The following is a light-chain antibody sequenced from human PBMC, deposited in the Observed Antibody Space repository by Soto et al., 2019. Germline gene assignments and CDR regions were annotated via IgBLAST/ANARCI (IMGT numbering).Light chain of an antibody. CDR1: QSVGSN. V-gene: IGKV3-20*01. J-gene: IGKJ5*01. CDR3: QQYGNSPIT. CDR2: GTS. Sequence: EIVLTQSPGTLSLSPGERATLSCRASQSVGSNLAWYQQKPGQAPRLLIYGTSSRATGIPDRFSGSGSGTDFTLTISRLEPEDFAVYYCQQYGNSPITFGQGTRLEIK.